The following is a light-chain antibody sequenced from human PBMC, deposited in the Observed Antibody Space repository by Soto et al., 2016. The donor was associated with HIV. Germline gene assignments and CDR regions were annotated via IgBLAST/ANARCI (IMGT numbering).Light chain of an antibody. CDR1: NVGSKS. CDR3: QVWDTSSDHLWV. V-gene: IGLV3-21*03. Sequence: SYELTQPTSLSVAPRKTARITCGGNNVGSKSVHWYQQKPGQAPVLVVYDDSDRPSGISERFSGSNSGNTATLTISRVEAGDEADYYCQVWDTSSDHLWVFGGGTKLTVL. J-gene: IGLJ3*02. CDR2: DDS.